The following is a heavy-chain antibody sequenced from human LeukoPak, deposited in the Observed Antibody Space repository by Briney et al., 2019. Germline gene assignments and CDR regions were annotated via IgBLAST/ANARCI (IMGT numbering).Heavy chain of an antibody. CDR3: ARTYGDYGTTYYYYYMDV. CDR1: GYSVGSGYY. D-gene: IGHD4-17*01. V-gene: IGHV4-38-2*01. J-gene: IGHJ6*03. CDR2: IYRTGST. Sequence: SETLSLTCAVSGYSVGSGYYWAWIRQPPGKGVEWIGSIYRTGSTYYNPSLRSRVTLSLDTSYNQLSLRLRSVTAADTATYFCARTYGDYGTTYYYYYMDVWGQGTTVTVSS.